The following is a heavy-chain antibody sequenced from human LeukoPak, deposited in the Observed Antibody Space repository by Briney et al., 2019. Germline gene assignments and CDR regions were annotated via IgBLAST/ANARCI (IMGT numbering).Heavy chain of an antibody. D-gene: IGHD1-26*01. Sequence: KASETLSLTCTVSGGSISSYYWSWIRQPPGKGLEWIGYIYYSGSTNYNPSLKSRVTISVDTSKNQFSLKLSSVTAADTAVYYCARGAIEWELLPWFYPWGQGTLVTVSS. V-gene: IGHV4-59*01. CDR2: IYYSGST. CDR3: ARGAIEWELLPWFYP. J-gene: IGHJ5*02. CDR1: GGSISSYY.